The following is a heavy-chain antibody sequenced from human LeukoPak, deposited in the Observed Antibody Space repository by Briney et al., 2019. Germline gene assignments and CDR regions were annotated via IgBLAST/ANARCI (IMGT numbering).Heavy chain of an antibody. CDR2: ITTASTSYI. D-gene: IGHD2-15*01. V-gene: IGHV3-21*01. CDR1: GFTFSSHD. Sequence: GGSLRLSCAASGFTFSSHDMNWVRQAPGKGLEWLSSITTASTSYIYYADSVKGRFTISRDDAKNSLYLQMDNLRAEDTAVYYCARDYGGPHYFDYWGQGTLVTVSS. J-gene: IGHJ4*02. CDR3: ARDYGGPHYFDY.